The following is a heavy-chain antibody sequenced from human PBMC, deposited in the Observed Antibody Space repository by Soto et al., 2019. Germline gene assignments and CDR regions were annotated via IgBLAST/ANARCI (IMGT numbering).Heavy chain of an antibody. Sequence: EVQLVESGGGLVKPGGSLRLSCAASGFTFSSYSMNWVRQAPGKGPEWFSSISSSSSYIYYADSVKGRFTISRDNAKNSLYLQMNSLRAEDTAVYYCARSYGQGAFDIWGQGTMVTVSS. J-gene: IGHJ3*02. CDR3: ARSYGQGAFDI. CDR2: ISSSSSYI. D-gene: IGHD1-26*01. CDR1: GFTFSSYS. V-gene: IGHV3-21*01.